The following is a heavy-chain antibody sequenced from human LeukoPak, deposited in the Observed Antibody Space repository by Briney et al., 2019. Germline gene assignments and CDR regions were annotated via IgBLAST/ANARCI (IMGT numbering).Heavy chain of an antibody. CDR3: AKDLVMYGDYYFDY. CDR1: GFTFGNHY. Sequence: AGGPLRLSCAGSGFTFGNHYIPWIRQAPGKGLDWISYTDSSGDTIYYADSVKGRFTISRDNAKNSLYLQMNSLRAEDTAVYYCAKDLVMYGDYYFDYWGQGTLVTVSS. D-gene: IGHD4-17*01. CDR2: TDSSGDTI. V-gene: IGHV3-11*01. J-gene: IGHJ4*02.